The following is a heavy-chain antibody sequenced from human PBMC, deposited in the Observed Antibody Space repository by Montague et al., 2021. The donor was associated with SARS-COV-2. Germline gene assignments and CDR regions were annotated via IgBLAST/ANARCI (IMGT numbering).Heavy chain of an antibody. CDR3: ARGSRQWLVRPPHYYYFDY. CDR1: GGSFSTYY. J-gene: IGHJ4*02. V-gene: IGHV4-34*01. D-gene: IGHD6-19*01. CDR2: IDHSGNT. Sequence: SETLSLTCAVYGGSFSTYYWAWIRQSPGKGLEWIGNIDHSGNTNYNPSLKSRVSISVDTSKNQFSLKLSSVTAADTAVYYCARGSRQWLVRPPHYYYFDYWGQGTLVTVSP.